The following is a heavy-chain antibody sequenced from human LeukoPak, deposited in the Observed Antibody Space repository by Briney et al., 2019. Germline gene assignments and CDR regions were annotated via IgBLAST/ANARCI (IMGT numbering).Heavy chain of an antibody. CDR3: AKASNPDSSGYYGGFDY. V-gene: IGHV1-69*05. Sequence: SVKVSCKASGGTFSSYAISWVRQAPGQGLEWMGGIIPIFGTANYAQKFQGRVTITTDESTSTAYMELSSLRSDDTAVYYCAKASNPDSSGYYGGFDYWGQGTLVTVSS. J-gene: IGHJ4*02. CDR2: IIPIFGTA. CDR1: GGTFSSYA. D-gene: IGHD3-22*01.